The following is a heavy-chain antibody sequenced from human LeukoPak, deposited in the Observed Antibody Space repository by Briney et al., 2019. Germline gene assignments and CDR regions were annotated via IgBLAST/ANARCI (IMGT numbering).Heavy chain of an antibody. D-gene: IGHD3-10*01. Sequence: GGSLRLSCAASGFTFSSYSMNWVRQAPGKGLEWVSSISSSSSYIYYADSVKGRFTISRDNAKNSLYLQMNSLRAEDTAVYYCARASLGGYGSAFDIWGQGTMVTVSS. J-gene: IGHJ3*02. V-gene: IGHV3-21*01. CDR2: ISSSSSYI. CDR3: ARASLGGYGSAFDI. CDR1: GFTFSSYS.